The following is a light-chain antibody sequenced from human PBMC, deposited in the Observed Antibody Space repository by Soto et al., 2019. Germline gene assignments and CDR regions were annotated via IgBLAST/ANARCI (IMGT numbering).Light chain of an antibody. CDR1: SNDLGGYNY. J-gene: IGLJ2*01. Sequence: QSALTPPPSASGSPGQSVTISCTGSSNDLGGYNYVSWYQHHPGKAPKLFIYEVRERPSGVPDRFSGSKSGNTASLNVSGLQAEDEDDYYCSSYGGSDNMIFGGGTKLTVL. CDR2: EVR. CDR3: SSYGGSDNMI. V-gene: IGLV2-8*01.